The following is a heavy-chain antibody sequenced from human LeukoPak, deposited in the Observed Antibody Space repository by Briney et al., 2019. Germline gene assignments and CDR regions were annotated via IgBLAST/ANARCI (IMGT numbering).Heavy chain of an antibody. CDR2: FDPEDGET. J-gene: IGHJ4*02. V-gene: IGHV1-24*01. Sequence: ASVKVSCKVSGYTLTELSMHWVRQAPGKGLEWMGGFDPEDGETIYAQKFQGRVTMTTDTSTSTAYMELRSLRSDDTAVYYCARHLGCSSTSCPKGYWGQGTLVTVSS. CDR3: ARHLGCSSTSCPKGY. CDR1: GYTLTELS. D-gene: IGHD2-2*01.